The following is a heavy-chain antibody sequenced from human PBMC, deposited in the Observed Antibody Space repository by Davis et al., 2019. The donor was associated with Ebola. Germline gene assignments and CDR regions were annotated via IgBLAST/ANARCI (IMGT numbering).Heavy chain of an antibody. J-gene: IGHJ4*02. CDR3: ARDWGKDY. Sequence: ASVKVSCKASGYTFTGYYMHWVRQAPGQGLEWMGWINPNSGGTNYAQKFQGRVTMTTDTSTSTAYMELRSLRSDDTAVYYCARDWGKDYWGQGTLVTVSS. CDR2: INPNSGGT. D-gene: IGHD3-16*01. CDR1: GYTFTGYY. V-gene: IGHV1-2*02.